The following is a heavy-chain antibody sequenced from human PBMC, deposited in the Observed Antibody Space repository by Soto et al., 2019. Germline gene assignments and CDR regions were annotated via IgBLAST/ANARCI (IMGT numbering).Heavy chain of an antibody. CDR2: LSGSGGST. V-gene: IGHV3-23*01. Sequence: VGSLRLSCAASGFTFSSYAMSWVRQAPGKGLEWVSSLSGSGGSTYYADSVKGRFTISRDNSKNTLYLQMISLRAEDTAVYYCAKATSTSTSWFDPWGQGTLVTVSS. D-gene: IGHD2-2*01. CDR1: GFTFSSYA. CDR3: AKATSTSTSWFDP. J-gene: IGHJ5*02.